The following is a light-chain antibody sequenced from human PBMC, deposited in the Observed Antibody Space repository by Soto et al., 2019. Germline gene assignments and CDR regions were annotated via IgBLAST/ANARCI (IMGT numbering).Light chain of an antibody. J-gene: IGLJ3*02. CDR3: QSYDSSLSGSV. CDR1: SSNIGAGYD. V-gene: IGLV1-40*01. Sequence: QSVLTQPPSVSGAPGQRVTISCTGSSSNIGAGYDVHWYQQLPGTAPKVLIYDTSNRPSGVPDRFSGSKSDTSASLAITGLQAEDEADYYCQSYDSSLSGSVFGGGTKLTVL. CDR2: DTS.